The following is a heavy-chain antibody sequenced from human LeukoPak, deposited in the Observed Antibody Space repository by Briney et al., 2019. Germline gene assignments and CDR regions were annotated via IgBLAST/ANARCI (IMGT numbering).Heavy chain of an antibody. V-gene: IGHV4-59*01. CDR1: GGSINSYY. D-gene: IGHD2-2*01. CDR2: IYYSGST. Sequence: SETLSLTCTVSGGSINSYYWSWIRQPPGKGLEWIAYIYYSGSTNYNPSLKSRVTISIDTSKNQFSLKLRSVTAADTAVYYCARTYCDSTTCYDAFDIWGQGTVVTVSS. J-gene: IGHJ3*02. CDR3: ARTYCDSTTCYDAFDI.